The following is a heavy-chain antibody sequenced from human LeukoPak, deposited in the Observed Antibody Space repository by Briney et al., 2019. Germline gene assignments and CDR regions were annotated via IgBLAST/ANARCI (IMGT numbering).Heavy chain of an antibody. V-gene: IGHV3-23*01. CDR2: ISGSGGST. J-gene: IGHJ4*02. CDR1: GFTFSSYA. Sequence: GGSLRLSCAASGFTFSSYAMSWVRQAPGKGLEWVSAISGSGGSTYYADSVKGRFTISRDNSKNTLHLQMNSLRAEDTAVYYCAKAHCSSTSCANGYWGQGTLVTVSS. CDR3: AKAHCSSTSCANGY. D-gene: IGHD2-2*01.